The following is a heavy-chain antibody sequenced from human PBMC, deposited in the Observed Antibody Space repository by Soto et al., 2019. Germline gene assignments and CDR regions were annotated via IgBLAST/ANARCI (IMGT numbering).Heavy chain of an antibody. D-gene: IGHD2-15*01. V-gene: IGHV1-18*01. Sequence: ASVKVSCKTSGYTFSTSGISWVRQAPGQGLEWMGWISGYNGDTNYAQKFQDRVTMTTDTSTSTASMELRSLKSDDSAVYYCARLRSAGRRDSDDGDEYFFDFWGQGTQVTVSS. CDR3: ARLRSAGRRDSDDGDEYFFDF. CDR1: GYTFSTSG. CDR2: ISGYNGDT. J-gene: IGHJ4*02.